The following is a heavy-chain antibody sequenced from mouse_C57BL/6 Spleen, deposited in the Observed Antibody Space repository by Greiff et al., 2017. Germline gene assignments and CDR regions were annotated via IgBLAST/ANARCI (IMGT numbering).Heavy chain of an antibody. CDR3: ARYAGGFAY. Sequence: EVMLLESGGGLVQPGGSLSLSCAASGFTFTDYYMSWVRQPPGKALEWLGFIRNKANGYTTEYSASVKGRFTISRDHSQSILYLQMNALRAEDSATYYCARYAGGFAYWGQGTLVTVSA. CDR2: IRNKANGYTT. J-gene: IGHJ3*01. V-gene: IGHV7-3*01. CDR1: GFTFTDYY.